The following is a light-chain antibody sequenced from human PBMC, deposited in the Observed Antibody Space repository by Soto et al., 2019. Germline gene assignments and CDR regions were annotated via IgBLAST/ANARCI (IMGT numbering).Light chain of an antibody. CDR1: SSDAAGSDY. CDR2: EVT. V-gene: IGLV2-8*01. CDR3: SSFARGDNPHVL. Sequence: QSALTQPPSASGSPGQSVTISCTGTSSDAAGSDYVSWYQQHPGKAPKLIIYEVTKRPAGVPDRFSGSKSGNTASLTVSGLQADDESYYYCSSFARGDNPHVLFGGGTKLTVL. J-gene: IGLJ2*01.